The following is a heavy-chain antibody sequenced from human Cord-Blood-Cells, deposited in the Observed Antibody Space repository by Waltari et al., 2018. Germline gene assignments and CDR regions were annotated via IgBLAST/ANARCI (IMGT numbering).Heavy chain of an antibody. D-gene: IGHD4-17*01. V-gene: IGHV3-21*01. CDR1: GFTFSSYS. CDR3: ARSFGDYAAFDI. J-gene: IGHJ3*02. CDR2: ISSSSSYI. Sequence: EVQLVESGGGLVKPGGSLRLSCAASGFTFSSYSMNWVRQAPGEGLEWVSSISSSSSYIYYADSVKGRFTISRDNAKNSLYLQMNSLRAKDTAVYYCARSFGDYAAFDIWGQGTMVTVSS.